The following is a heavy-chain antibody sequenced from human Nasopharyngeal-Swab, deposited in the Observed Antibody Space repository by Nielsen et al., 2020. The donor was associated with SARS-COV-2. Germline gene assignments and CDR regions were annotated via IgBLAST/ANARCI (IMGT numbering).Heavy chain of an antibody. J-gene: IGHJ4*02. CDR1: GGSFSGYY. V-gene: IGHV4-34*01. D-gene: IGHD3-22*01. CDR2: INHSGST. Sequence: SETLSLTCAVYGGSFSGYYWSWIRQPPGKGLEWIGEINHSGSTNYNPSLKSRVTISVDTSKNPFYLKLSSVTAADTAVYYCARTHYYDTGPFDYWGQGTLVTVSS. CDR3: ARTHYYDTGPFDY.